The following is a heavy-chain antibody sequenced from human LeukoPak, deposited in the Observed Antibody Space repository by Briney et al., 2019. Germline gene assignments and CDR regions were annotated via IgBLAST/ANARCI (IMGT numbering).Heavy chain of an antibody. Sequence: PGGSLRLSCATSGFTLRRYDMHWVRQATGKGLEWVSAIGSAGDTYYPGSVKGRFTMSRDDAKSTLYLQMNSLRAGDTAVYYCVRGIGNYYDSGASNSWGQGTLVTASS. J-gene: IGHJ5*02. CDR1: GFTLRRYD. D-gene: IGHD3-10*01. V-gene: IGHV3-13*04. CDR3: VRGIGNYYDSGASNS. CDR2: IGSAGDT.